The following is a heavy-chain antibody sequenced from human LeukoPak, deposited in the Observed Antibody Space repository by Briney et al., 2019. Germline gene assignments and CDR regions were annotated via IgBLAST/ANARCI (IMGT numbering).Heavy chain of an antibody. CDR3: TRDRPTGASRVFVVQ. J-gene: IGHJ4*02. CDR2: VRYDGINK. Sequence: GGSLRLSCAASGFTFSKYGMHWVRQAPGKGLEWVAFVRYDGINKFDSDSVRGRFTISRDNAKNSLYLLMNSLRAEDTAVYYCTRDRPTGASRVFVVQWGQGTLVTVSS. V-gene: IGHV3-30*02. D-gene: IGHD3-3*01. CDR1: GFTFSKYG.